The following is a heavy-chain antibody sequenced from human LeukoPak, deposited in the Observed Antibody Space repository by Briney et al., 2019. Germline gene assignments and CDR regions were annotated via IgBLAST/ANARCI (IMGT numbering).Heavy chain of an antibody. CDR2: IVVGSGNT. D-gene: IGHD3-16*01. J-gene: IGHJ4*02. Sequence: SVKVSCKAPGFTFTSSAIQWVRQARGQRVEWIGWIVVGSGNTTYAQKFQERVTITRDMSTSIAYMELSSLRSEDTAVYYCAAETSYVWGSSDFDYWGQGTLVTVSS. CDR3: AAETSYVWGSSDFDY. CDR1: GFTFTSSA. V-gene: IGHV1-58*02.